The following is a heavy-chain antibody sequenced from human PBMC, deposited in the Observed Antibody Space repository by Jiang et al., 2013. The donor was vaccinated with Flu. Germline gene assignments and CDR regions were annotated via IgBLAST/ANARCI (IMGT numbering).Heavy chain of an antibody. J-gene: IGHJ6*02. Sequence: SGPGLVKPSETLSLICTVAGDSIDSGVGTDGFFWGWIRQSPGNGLEWIGSLFSGGTTGTTYYNPSLKSRVAISKDSSKNHFSLRLTSVTAADTALYYCARHRVRALSCNLRGCSNYYYGLDVWGQGTTVTVSS. CDR3: ARHRVRALSCNLRGCSNYYYGLDV. D-gene: IGHD2/OR15-2a*01. CDR2: LFSGGTT. CDR1: GDSIDSGVGTDGFF. V-gene: IGHV4-39*01.